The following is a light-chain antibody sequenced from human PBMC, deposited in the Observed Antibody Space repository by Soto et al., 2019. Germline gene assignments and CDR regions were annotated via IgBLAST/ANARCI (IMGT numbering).Light chain of an antibody. CDR1: SSDVGGYSY. Sequence: QSALTQPASVSGSPGQSITISCTGTSSDVGGYSYVSWYQQHPGKAPKLMIYEVSNRPSGVSNRFSGSKSSNTASLTISGLQAEDEADYSCSSFSSSSTLVVFGGGTKLTVL. V-gene: IGLV2-14*01. CDR3: SSFSSSSTLVV. CDR2: EVS. J-gene: IGLJ2*01.